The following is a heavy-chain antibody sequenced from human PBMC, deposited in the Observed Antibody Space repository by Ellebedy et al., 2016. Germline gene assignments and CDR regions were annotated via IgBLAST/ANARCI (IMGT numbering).Heavy chain of an antibody. CDR2: MNPNSGNT. V-gene: IGHV1-8*01. Sequence: ASVKVSXKASGYTFTSYDINWVRQATGQGLEWMGWMNPNSGNTGYAQKFQGRVTMTRNTSISTAYMELSSLRSEDTAVYHCARDPGYSYMDVWGKGTTVTVSS. J-gene: IGHJ6*03. D-gene: IGHD5-18*01. CDR3: ARDPGYSYMDV. CDR1: GYTFTSYD.